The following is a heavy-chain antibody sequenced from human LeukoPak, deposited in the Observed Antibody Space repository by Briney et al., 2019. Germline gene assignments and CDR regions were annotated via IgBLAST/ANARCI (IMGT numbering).Heavy chain of an antibody. V-gene: IGHV3-43*01. CDR1: GFIFEDYT. D-gene: IGHD3-22*01. J-gene: IGHJ4*02. CDR2: VNWHGTT. CDR3: AKDLTYESSGSAIDH. Sequence: GGSLRLSCAASGFIFEDYTMHWVRQVPGKTLERVSLVNWHGTTYYADSLKGRFTISRDNSKNSLYLQMDSLRTEDTAFYYCAKDLTYESSGSAIDHWGLGTLVTVSS.